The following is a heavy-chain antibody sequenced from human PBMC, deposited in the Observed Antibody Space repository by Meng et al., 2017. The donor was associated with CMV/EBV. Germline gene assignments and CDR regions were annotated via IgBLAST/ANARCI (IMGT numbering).Heavy chain of an antibody. Sequence: SETLSLTCTVSGGSISSYYWSWIRQPPGKGLEWIGYIYYSGSTNYNPPLKSRVTISVDTSKNQFSLKLSSVTAADTAVYYCARGDIVVVPGAHYYYYGMDVWGQGTTVTVSS. CDR3: ARGDIVVVPGAHYYYYGMDV. CDR1: GGSISSYY. CDR2: IYYSGST. J-gene: IGHJ6*02. D-gene: IGHD2-2*01. V-gene: IGHV4-59*01.